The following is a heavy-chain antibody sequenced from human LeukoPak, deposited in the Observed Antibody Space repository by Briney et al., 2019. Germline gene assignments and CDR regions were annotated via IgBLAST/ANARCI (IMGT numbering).Heavy chain of an antibody. Sequence: PSETLSLTCTVSGGSISSSSYYWGWIRQPPGKGLEWIGSIYYSGSTYYNPSLKSRVTISVDTSKNQFSLKLSSVTAADTAVYYCARHRGYSYGHDAFDIWGRGTMVTVSS. V-gene: IGHV4-39*07. CDR3: ARHRGYSYGHDAFDI. D-gene: IGHD5-18*01. CDR2: IYYSGST. J-gene: IGHJ3*02. CDR1: GGSISSSSYY.